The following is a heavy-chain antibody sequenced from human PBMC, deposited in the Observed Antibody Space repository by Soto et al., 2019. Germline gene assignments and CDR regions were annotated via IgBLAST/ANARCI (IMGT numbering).Heavy chain of an antibody. Sequence: QLQLQESGPGLVKPSETLSLTCTVSGGSISSSSYYWGWIRQPPGKGLAWIGSIYYSGSTYYNPSLKSRVTISVDTSKHQFSLKLSSVTAADTAVYYCARRSSYDSSGLHPNAFDIWGQGTMVTVSS. J-gene: IGHJ3*02. CDR2: IYYSGST. V-gene: IGHV4-39*01. CDR1: GGSISSSSYY. D-gene: IGHD3-22*01. CDR3: ARRSSYDSSGLHPNAFDI.